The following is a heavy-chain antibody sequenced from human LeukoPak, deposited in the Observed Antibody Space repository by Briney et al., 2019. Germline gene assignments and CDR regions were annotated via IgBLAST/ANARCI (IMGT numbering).Heavy chain of an antibody. D-gene: IGHD4-17*01. CDR3: ARSSTVTTVYFDY. J-gene: IGHJ4*02. Sequence: NSSGTLSLTCAVSGVSISSSHWWSWVRQPPGEGLGWIGEIHHSGSANYNPSLKSRVTISVDKSKNQFSLKLSSVTAADTAVYYCARSSTVTTVYFDYWGQGTLVTVSS. CDR1: GVSISSSHW. V-gene: IGHV4-4*02. CDR2: IHHSGSA.